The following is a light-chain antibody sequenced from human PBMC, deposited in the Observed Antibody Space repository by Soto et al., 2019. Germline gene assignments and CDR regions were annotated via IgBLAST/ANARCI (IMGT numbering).Light chain of an antibody. J-gene: IGKJ1*01. CDR3: QQYNSFRT. CDR1: QSISAW. Sequence: DIQMTQSPSTLSASVGDRVSINCRASQSISAWLAWYQQKPGKAPRLLIYKASTLEIGVPSRFSGSGSGTEFTLTISSLQPDDVATYYCQQYNSFRTFGQGTKVDIK. V-gene: IGKV1-5*03. CDR2: KAS.